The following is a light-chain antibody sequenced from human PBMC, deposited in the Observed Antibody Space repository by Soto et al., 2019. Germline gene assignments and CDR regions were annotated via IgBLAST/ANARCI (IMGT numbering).Light chain of an antibody. Sequence: DIQMPTSPSTLSASVGDRVPITCRARQSISTWLAWYQQKSGRANKIMIYDSYSLESGVKSRFSGSGSGTEFSLTIRSLQPDDFATYYCQKSYSTQVTCGGGTTGDIK. V-gene: IGKV1-5*01. CDR1: QSISTW. CDR2: DSY. J-gene: IGKJ4*01. CDR3: QKSYSTQVT.